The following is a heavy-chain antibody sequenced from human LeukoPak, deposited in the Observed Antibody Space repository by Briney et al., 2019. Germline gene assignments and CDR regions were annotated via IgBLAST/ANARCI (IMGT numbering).Heavy chain of an antibody. CDR1: GGSISSYY. J-gene: IGHJ2*01. V-gene: IGHV4-4*07. CDR3: AREIFSGTYGDGKYFDL. CDR2: IYISGSGST. Sequence: PSETLSLTCTVSGGSISSYYWSWIRQPAGKGLEWIGRIYISGSGSTNYNPSLKSRVTMSVDKSKNQFSLKLSSVTAADTAVYLCAREIFSGTYGDGKYFDLWGRGTLVTVSS. D-gene: IGHD1-26*01.